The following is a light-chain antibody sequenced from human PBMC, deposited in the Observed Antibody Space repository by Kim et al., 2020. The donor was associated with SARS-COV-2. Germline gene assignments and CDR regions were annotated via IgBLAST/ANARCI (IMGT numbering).Light chain of an antibody. CDR1: SSDVGAYNY. V-gene: IGLV2-8*01. J-gene: IGLJ2*01. CDR2: EVT. Sequence: GQSVTISCTGNSSDVGAYNYVSWFQQHPGKAPKLIIYEVTKRPSGVPDRFSGSKSGNTASLTVSGLQAEDEADYHCSSYGGSHNFVFGGGTQLTVL. CDR3: SSYGGSHNFV.